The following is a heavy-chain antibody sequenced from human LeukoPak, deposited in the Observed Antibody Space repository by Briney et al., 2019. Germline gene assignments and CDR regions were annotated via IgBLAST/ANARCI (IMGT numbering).Heavy chain of an antibody. V-gene: IGHV4-39*01. J-gene: IGHJ5*02. CDR2: IYYSGST. CDR3: ARIIPGAINWFDP. CDR1: GASTSSSSFY. D-gene: IGHD2-2*01. Sequence: PSETLSLTCTASGASTSSSSFYWGWIRQPPGKGLEWIGSIYYSGSTHYTPSLKSRVTISVDTSKNQFSLKLSSVTAADTAVYYCARIIPGAINWFDPWGQGTLVTVSS.